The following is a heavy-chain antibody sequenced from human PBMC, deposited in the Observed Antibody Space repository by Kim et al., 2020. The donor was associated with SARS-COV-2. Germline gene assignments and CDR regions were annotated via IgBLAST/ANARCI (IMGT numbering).Heavy chain of an antibody. Sequence: SVKVSCKASGGTFSSYAISWVRQAPGQGLEWMGGIIPIFGTGNYAQKFQGRVTITADESTSTAYMELSSLRSEDTAVYYCARALGATSYYYGMDVWGQGTTVTVSS. CDR2: IIPIFGTG. J-gene: IGHJ6*02. CDR3: ARALGATSYYYGMDV. CDR1: GGTFSSYA. D-gene: IGHD1-26*01. V-gene: IGHV1-69*13.